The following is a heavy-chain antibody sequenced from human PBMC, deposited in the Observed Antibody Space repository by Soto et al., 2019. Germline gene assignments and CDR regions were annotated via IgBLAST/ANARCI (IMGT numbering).Heavy chain of an antibody. D-gene: IGHD2-21*02. V-gene: IGHV4-59*01. CDR2: IYYSGST. CDR3: AREKGVTSWFDP. J-gene: IGHJ5*02. Sequence: SETLSLTCTVSGGSISSYYWSWIRQPPGKGLEWIGYIYYSGSTNYNPSLKSRVTISVDTSKNQFSLKLSSVTAADTAVYYCAREKGVTSWFDPWGQGTLVTVSS. CDR1: GGSISSYY.